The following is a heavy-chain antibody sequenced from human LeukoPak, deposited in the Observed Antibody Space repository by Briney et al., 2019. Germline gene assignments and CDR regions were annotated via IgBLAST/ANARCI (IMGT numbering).Heavy chain of an antibody. CDR3: GRGDFGDSDVFRL. V-gene: IGHV4-4*07. CDR1: GGSISGYY. D-gene: IGHD4-17*01. J-gene: IGHJ4*02. CDR2: IYISGRT. Sequence: SETLSLTCTISGGSISGYYWSWLRQPAGKGLEWIGRIYISGRTTYKPSLESRVTMSVDTSKNRFSLNLRSVTAADTAVYYCGRGDFGDSDVFRLWGQGTLVSVSS.